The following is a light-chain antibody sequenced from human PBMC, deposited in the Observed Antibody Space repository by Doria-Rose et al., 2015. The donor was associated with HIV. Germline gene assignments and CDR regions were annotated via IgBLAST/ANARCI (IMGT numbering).Light chain of an antibody. CDR2: CAS. V-gene: IGKV4-1*01. CDR3: KQYYDTPS. Sequence: DIRMTQSPESLGMSLGERATLNCKSNQSLLYTSKNYLAWYQQKPGQPPKLLIYCASTRQSGVPARFSGSGSGTDFTLTISSLEAEDVAVYYCKQYYDTPSFGPGTTVDIK. J-gene: IGKJ3*01. CDR1: QSLLYTSKNY.